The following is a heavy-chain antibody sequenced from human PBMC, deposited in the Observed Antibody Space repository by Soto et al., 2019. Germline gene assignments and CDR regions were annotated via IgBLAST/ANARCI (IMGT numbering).Heavy chain of an antibody. D-gene: IGHD3-10*01. CDR2: IDHAGST. V-gene: IGHV4-30-2*01. J-gene: IGHJ4*02. CDR1: GVSITTTGYS. Sequence: QLQLQQSGSRLVKPSQTLSLTSAVSGVSITTTGYSWSWIRQPPAKGMEWIGYIDHAGSTSYNSSFKGRVTISLDRTKNQISLSLTSVPAAATAVYYCGGRFVEAGGLDSWRQGALVTVSS. CDR3: GGRFVEAGGLDS.